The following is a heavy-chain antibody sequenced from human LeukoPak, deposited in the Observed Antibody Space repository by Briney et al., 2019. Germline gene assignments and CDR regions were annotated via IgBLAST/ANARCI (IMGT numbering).Heavy chain of an antibody. CDR3: ARDTMQQLVPDY. CDR1: GGSISSGDYY. CDR2: IHYSGST. J-gene: IGHJ4*02. D-gene: IGHD6-13*01. Sequence: PSQTLSLTCTVSGGSISSGDYYWSCIRQPPGKGLECIGYIHYSGSTYYTPSLKSRLTISVDTSRHQFSLKLSSVIAADTAIYYCARDTMQQLVPDYWGQGALVTVSS. V-gene: IGHV4-30-4*01.